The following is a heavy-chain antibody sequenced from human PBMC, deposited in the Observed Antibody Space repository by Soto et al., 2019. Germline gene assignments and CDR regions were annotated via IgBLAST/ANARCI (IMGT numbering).Heavy chain of an antibody. J-gene: IGHJ4*02. Sequence: QVRLVESGGGVVQPGRSLRLSCAASGFTFSSYGMHWVRQAPGKGLEWVAVISYDGSKKYCADSVKGRFTISRDNSKSTLLLQMNGLRAEDTAVYHCAKDMQGNGEYYFDYWGQGSLVTVSS. D-gene: IGHD4-17*01. CDR1: GFTFSSYG. CDR3: AKDMQGNGEYYFDY. V-gene: IGHV3-30*18. CDR2: ISYDGSKK.